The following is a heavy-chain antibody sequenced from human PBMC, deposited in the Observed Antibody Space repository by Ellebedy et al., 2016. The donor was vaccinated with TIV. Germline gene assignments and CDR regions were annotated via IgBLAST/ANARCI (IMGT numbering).Heavy chain of an antibody. CDR1: GGSITSSTYY. J-gene: IGHJ4*02. V-gene: IGHV4-39*07. D-gene: IGHD3-16*01. CDR3: ATDWGRAAVL. CDR2: IYYSGST. Sequence: SETLSLXXTVSGGSITSSTYYWGWIRQPPGKGLEWIGSIYYSGSTYFNPSLKSRVTISVDTSKNQFSLKLSSVTAADTAVYYCATDWGRAAVLWGQGSLVTVSS.